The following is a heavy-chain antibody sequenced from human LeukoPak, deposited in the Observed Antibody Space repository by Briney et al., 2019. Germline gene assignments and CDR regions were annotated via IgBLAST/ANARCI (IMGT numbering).Heavy chain of an antibody. CDR2: VYYSGTT. Sequence: SETLSLTCTVSGGSISSSSYYWGWIRQPPGKGLEWIGSVYYSGTTYYNPSLKSRVTISVDTSKNQFSLKLSSVTAADTAVYYCASEGITGTWGQGTLVTVSS. J-gene: IGHJ5*02. D-gene: IGHD1-20*01. CDR3: ASEGITGT. CDR1: GGSISSSSYY. V-gene: IGHV4-39*07.